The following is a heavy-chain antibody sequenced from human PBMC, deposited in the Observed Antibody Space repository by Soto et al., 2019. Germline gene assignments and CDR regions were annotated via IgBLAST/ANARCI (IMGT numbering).Heavy chain of an antibody. CDR1: GFTFSSYA. Sequence: PGGSLRLSCAASGFTFSSYAMSWVRQAPGKGLEWVSAISGSGGSTYYADSVKGRFTISRDNSKNTLYLQMNSLRAEDTAVYYCAKDPAPHYYDSSGYQRRFDYWGQGTLVTVSS. V-gene: IGHV3-23*01. J-gene: IGHJ4*02. CDR3: AKDPAPHYYDSSGYQRRFDY. CDR2: ISGSGGST. D-gene: IGHD3-22*01.